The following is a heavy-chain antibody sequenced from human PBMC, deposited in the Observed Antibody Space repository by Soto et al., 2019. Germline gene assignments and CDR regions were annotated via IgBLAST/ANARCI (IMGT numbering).Heavy chain of an antibody. Sequence: QAQLVQSGAEVKKPGASVKVSCRASGYTFTSYDINWVRQAPGQGLEWMGWMNPSNGNTGYAQKFQGRVTMTRDPYIRTAYMDLSSLRSEDTAVYYCASGPAEGEGATYYWGQGTLVTVSS. V-gene: IGHV1-8*01. CDR1: GYTFTSYD. CDR3: ASGPAEGEGATYY. D-gene: IGHD1-26*01. CDR2: MNPSNGNT. J-gene: IGHJ4*02.